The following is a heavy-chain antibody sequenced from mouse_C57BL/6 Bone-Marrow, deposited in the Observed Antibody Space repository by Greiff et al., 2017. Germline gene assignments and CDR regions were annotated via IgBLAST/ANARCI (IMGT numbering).Heavy chain of an antibody. D-gene: IGHD3-3*01. Sequence: QVQLQQPGAELVKPGASVKLSCKASGYTFTSYWMQWVKQRPGQGLEWIGEIDPSDSYTNYNQKFKGKATWTVDTSSSTAYMQLSSLTSEDSAVYYCARFGLGSDYWGQGTTLTVSS. J-gene: IGHJ2*01. V-gene: IGHV1-50*01. CDR3: ARFGLGSDY. CDR1: GYTFTSYW. CDR2: IDPSDSYT.